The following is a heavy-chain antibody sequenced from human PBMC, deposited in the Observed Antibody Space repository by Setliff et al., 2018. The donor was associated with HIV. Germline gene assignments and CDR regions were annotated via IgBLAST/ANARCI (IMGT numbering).Heavy chain of an antibody. V-gene: IGHV4-39*07. CDR2: IYYCGST. Sequence: SETLSLTCTVSGGSISSGSYYWSWIRQPPGKGLEWIGSIYYCGSTYYNPSLKSRVTISVDKSKNQFSLKLTSVTAADTAVYYGARSSTPDTRAYYPDYWGQGTLVTVSS. J-gene: IGHJ4*02. CDR1: GGSISSGSYY. D-gene: IGHD3-22*01. CDR3: ARSSTPDTRAYYPDY.